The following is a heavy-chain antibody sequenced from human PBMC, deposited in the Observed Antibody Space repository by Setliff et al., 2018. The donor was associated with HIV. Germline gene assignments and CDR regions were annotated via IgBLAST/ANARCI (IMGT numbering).Heavy chain of an antibody. CDR2: IYHTGKT. V-gene: IGHV4-31*03. D-gene: IGHD1-26*01. CDR1: GDPIFIGGYY. J-gene: IGHJ5*02. Sequence: SETLSLTCTVSGDPIFIGGYYWSWIRQHPGGGLEWIGYIYHTGKTYYNPSLQSRTIMSLDMSQNQSSLKLSSVTAADTAVYYCAKEGNSVDNWLDPWGPGTLVTVSS. CDR3: AKEGNSVDNWLDP.